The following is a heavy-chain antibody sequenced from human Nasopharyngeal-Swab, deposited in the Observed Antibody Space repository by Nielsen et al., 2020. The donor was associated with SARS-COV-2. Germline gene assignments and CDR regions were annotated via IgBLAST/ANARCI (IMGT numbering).Heavy chain of an antibody. CDR3: ASLGYCSGGSCYSDY. CDR2: IDPSDSYT. J-gene: IGHJ4*02. D-gene: IGHD2-15*01. Sequence: WIRQPPGKGLEWMGRIDPSDSYTNYSPSFQGHVTISADKSISTAYLQWSSLKASDTAMYYCASLGYCSGGSCYSDYWGQGTLVTVSS. V-gene: IGHV5-10-1*01.